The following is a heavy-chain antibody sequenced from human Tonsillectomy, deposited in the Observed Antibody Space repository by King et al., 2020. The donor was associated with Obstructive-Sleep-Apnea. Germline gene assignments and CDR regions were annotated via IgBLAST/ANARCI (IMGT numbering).Heavy chain of an antibody. CDR3: AKLLWFGELFGKYGMDV. J-gene: IGHJ6*02. CDR1: GFTFSSYA. D-gene: IGHD3-10*01. CDR2: IRVSGGSR. Sequence: VQLVESGGGLVRPGGSLRLSCADSGFTFSSYAMTWVRQAPGKGLEWVSAIRVSGGSRYCADSVKGRFTISRDHSKNTLYLQMNSLRAEDTAVYYCAKLLWFGELFGKYGMDVWGQGTTVTVSS. V-gene: IGHV3-23*04.